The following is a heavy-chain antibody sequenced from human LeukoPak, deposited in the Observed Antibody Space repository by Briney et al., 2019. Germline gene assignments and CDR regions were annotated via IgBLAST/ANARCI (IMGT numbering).Heavy chain of an antibody. J-gene: IGHJ6*03. CDR2: IYYSGST. CDR1: GGSISTSNYY. CDR3: AKVTGSSLYLSIYYFLDV. Sequence: SETLSLTCTVSGGSISTSNYYWGWIRQPPGKGLEWIGYIYYSGSTNYNPSLKSRVTISVDTSKNQFSLKLSSVTAADTAVYFCAKVTGSSLYLSIYYFLDVWGKGTTVHISS. V-gene: IGHV4-61*05. D-gene: IGHD6-13*01.